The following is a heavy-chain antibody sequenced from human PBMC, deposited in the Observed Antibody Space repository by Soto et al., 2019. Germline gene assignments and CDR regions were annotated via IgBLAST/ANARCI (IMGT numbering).Heavy chain of an antibody. Sequence: SETLSLTCTVSGGSISSGGYYWSWIRQHPGKGLEWIGYIYYSGSTYYNPSLKSRVTISVDTSKNQFSLKLSSVTAADTAVYYCARGVLGKNYNWFDPWGQGTLVTVSS. V-gene: IGHV4-31*03. J-gene: IGHJ5*02. CDR2: IYYSGST. CDR1: GGSISSGGYY. CDR3: ARGVLGKNYNWFDP. D-gene: IGHD3-10*01.